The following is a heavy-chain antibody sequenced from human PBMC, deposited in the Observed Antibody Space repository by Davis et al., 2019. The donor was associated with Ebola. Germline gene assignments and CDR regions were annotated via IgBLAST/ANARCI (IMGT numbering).Heavy chain of an antibody. CDR3: ARAQFPTTSDH. V-gene: IGHV3-23*01. D-gene: IGHD1-1*01. CDR2: ISGSGGST. CDR1: GFTFSSYA. J-gene: IGHJ4*02. Sequence: PGGSLRLSCAASGFTFSSYAMSWVRQAPGKGLEWVSAISGSGGSTYYADSVKGRFTVSRDNAKNSLYLHMNSLRAEDTAVYYCARAQFPTTSDHWGQGTLVTVSS.